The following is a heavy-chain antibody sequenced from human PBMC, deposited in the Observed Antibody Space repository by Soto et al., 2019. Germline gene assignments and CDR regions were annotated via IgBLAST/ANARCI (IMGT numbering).Heavy chain of an antibody. CDR1: GFTFGSHW. J-gene: IGHJ3*02. CDR3: ARGRGEWGNPTVI. V-gene: IGHV3-74*01. Sequence: EVQLVESGGGLVQPGGSLRLSCAASGFTFGSHWMHWVRQAPGKGLVWVSRINSDGSSTTYADSVKGRFTISRDDAKRTLYRQRNSRRAEDTAVYYGARGRGEWGNPTVIGGQGPFVTVSS. D-gene: IGHD3-16*01. CDR2: INSDGSST.